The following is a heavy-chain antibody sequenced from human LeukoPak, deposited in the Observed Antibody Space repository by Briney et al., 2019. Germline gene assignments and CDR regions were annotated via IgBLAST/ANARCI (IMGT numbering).Heavy chain of an antibody. CDR3: AREPDIVVVVAATMFDP. Sequence: GGSLRLSCAGSGFTFSSYWMSWVRQAPGKGLEWVANIKQDGSEKYYVDSVKGRFTISRDNAKNSLYLQMNSLRAEDTAVYYCAREPDIVVVVAATMFDPWGQGTLVTVSS. J-gene: IGHJ5*02. CDR2: IKQDGSEK. V-gene: IGHV3-7*01. CDR1: GFTFSSYW. D-gene: IGHD2-15*01.